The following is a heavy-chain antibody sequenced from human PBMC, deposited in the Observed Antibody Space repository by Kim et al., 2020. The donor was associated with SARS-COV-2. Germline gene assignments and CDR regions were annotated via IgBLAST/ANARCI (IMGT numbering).Heavy chain of an antibody. V-gene: IGHV4-30-4*01. D-gene: IGHD4-17*01. Sequence: SETLSLTCTVSGGSISSGDYYWSWIRQPPGQGLEWIGYIYYSGSTYYNPSLKSRVTISVDTSKNQFSLKLSSVTAADTAVYYCARDRSATVTFSDSFDIWGQGTMVTVSS. J-gene: IGHJ3*02. CDR3: ARDRSATVTFSDSFDI. CDR2: IYYSGST. CDR1: GGSISSGDYY.